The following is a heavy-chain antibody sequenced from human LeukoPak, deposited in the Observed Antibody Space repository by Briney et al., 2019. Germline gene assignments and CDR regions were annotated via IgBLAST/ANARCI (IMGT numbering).Heavy chain of an antibody. Sequence: PGGSLRLSCAASGFTFSSYWMHWVRQAPGKGLVWVSRMNTDGSTTNYADSVKGRFTISRDNAKNSLYLQMNSLRAEDTAVYYCAKVLIPDSYYDSTGAHDAFDIWGQGTMVTVSS. CDR3: AKVLIPDSYYDSTGAHDAFDI. CDR2: MNTDGSTT. V-gene: IGHV3-74*01. J-gene: IGHJ3*02. D-gene: IGHD3-22*01. CDR1: GFTFSSYW.